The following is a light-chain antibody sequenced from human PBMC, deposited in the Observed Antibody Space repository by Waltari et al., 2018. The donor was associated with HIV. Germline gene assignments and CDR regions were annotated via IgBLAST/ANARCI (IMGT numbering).Light chain of an antibody. CDR2: DTT. V-gene: IGLV7-46*01. CDR3: LLSYSGTRV. CDR1: PGAVTSGPY. Sequence: QAVVTQEPSLTVSPRGTATLTCRSSPGAVTSGPYLYWFQQKPGQAPRTLIYDTTTKHSWTPARFSGSLLGGKAALTLSGAQPEDEAEYYCLLSYSGTRVFGGGTKLTVL. J-gene: IGLJ3*02.